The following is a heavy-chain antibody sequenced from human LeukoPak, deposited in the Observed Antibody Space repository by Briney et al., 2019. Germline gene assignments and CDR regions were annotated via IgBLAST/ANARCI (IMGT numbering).Heavy chain of an antibody. J-gene: IGHJ4*02. D-gene: IGHD6-13*01. Sequence: SETLSLTCTVSGGSISSYYWSWIRQPPGKGLEWIGYIYNSGSTSYNPSLKSRVTISLDTSQNQFSLKLSSLTAADTAVYYCARGVVAAAGRTFDLWGQGTLVTVSS. CDR2: IYNSGST. CDR3: ARGVVAAAGRTFDL. V-gene: IGHV4-59*01. CDR1: GGSISSYY.